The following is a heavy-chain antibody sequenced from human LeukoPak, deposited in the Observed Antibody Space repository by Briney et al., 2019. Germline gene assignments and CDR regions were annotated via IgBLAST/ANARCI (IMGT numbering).Heavy chain of an antibody. J-gene: IGHJ4*02. V-gene: IGHV4-34*01. D-gene: IGHD3-22*01. CDR2: INHSGST. Sequence: SETLSLTCAVYGGSFSGYYWSWIRQPPGKGLEWIGEINHSGSTNYNPSLKSRVTISVDTSKNQFSLKLSSVTAADTAVYYCARGESYYDSSGYYDYWGQGTLATVSS. CDR3: ARGESYYDSSGYYDY. CDR1: GGSFSGYY.